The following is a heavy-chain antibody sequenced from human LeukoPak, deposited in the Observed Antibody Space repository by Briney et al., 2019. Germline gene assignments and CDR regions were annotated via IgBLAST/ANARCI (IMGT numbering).Heavy chain of an antibody. J-gene: IGHJ4*02. CDR1: GFTFSSYA. D-gene: IGHD6-6*01. CDR2: ISDSSTST. Sequence: GGSLRLSCAASGFTFSSYAMSCVRQAPGKGLEWVSAISDSSTSTYYAYSVKGRFTISRDNSKNTLYLQMHSLRAEDTAVYYCAKDIAARVVFDYWGQGTLVTVSS. V-gene: IGHV3-23*01. CDR3: AKDIAARVVFDY.